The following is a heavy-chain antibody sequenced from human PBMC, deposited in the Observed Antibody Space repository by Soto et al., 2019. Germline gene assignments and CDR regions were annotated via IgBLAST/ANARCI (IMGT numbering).Heavy chain of an antibody. V-gene: IGHV4-39*07. Sequence: PSETLSLTCTVSGGSISSSSYYWGWIRQPPGKGLEWIGSIYYSGSTNYNPSLKSRVTISLDTSKNQFSLNLSSVTAADTAVYFCARDRAAAIGYYYYYGMDVWGQGTTVTVSS. CDR3: ARDRAAAIGYYYYYGMDV. CDR1: GGSISSSSYY. CDR2: IYYSGST. D-gene: IGHD2-2*01. J-gene: IGHJ6*02.